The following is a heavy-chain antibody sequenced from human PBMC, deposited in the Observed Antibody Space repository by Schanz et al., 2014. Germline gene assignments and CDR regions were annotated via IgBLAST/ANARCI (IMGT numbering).Heavy chain of an antibody. D-gene: IGHD3-3*01. CDR2: ISVYNHNK. CDR1: GYIFINSG. CDR3: ARDRRFFDRDDLYYFDS. J-gene: IGHJ4*02. V-gene: IGHV1-18*01. Sequence: QIQLVQSGPEVKKPGATVKVSCKASGYIFINSGISWVRQAPGQGLEWMGWISVYNHNKEYDQKFQGRVTMTTDTSTSTAYMALTDLRSDDTAVYYCARDRRFFDRDDLYYFDSCGQGTLVNGSS.